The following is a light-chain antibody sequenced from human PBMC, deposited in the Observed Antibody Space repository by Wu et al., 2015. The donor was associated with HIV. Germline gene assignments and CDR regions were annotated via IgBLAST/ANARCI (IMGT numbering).Light chain of an antibody. J-gene: IGKJ1*01. CDR3: QQRSNWPWT. CDR1: QSVSSH. CDR2: GSL. V-gene: IGKV3-11*01. Sequence: EIVLTQSPGTLSLSPGERATLSCRASQSVSSHLAWYQQKPGQTPRLLIYGSLNRATGIPARFSGSGSGTDFTLTISSLEPEDSAVYYCQQRSNWPWTFGQGTKVEIK.